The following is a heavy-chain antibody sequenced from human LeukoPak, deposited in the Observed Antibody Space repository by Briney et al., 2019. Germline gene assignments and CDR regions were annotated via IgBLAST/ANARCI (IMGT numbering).Heavy chain of an antibody. CDR1: GFTFSSYA. CDR2: IKQDGNEK. D-gene: IGHD6-13*01. CDR3: ARDEGYISPTHFDY. Sequence: GGSLRLSCAASGFTFSSYAMSWVRRAPSKGLEWVANIKQDGNEKDYVDSVRGRFTISRDNAKNSLYLQMNSLRAEDTAVYYCARDEGYISPTHFDYWGRGTLVTVSS. J-gene: IGHJ4*02. V-gene: IGHV3-7*01.